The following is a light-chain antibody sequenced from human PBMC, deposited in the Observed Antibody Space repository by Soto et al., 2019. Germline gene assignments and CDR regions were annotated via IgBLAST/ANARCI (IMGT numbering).Light chain of an antibody. CDR3: QQYETFSGT. Sequence: EIVLTQSPATLSLSPGERATLSCRASQSVNYYLAWYQQKPGQAPRLLVYDASERATGIPARFSGSGSGTDFTLTISSLEPDDSAIYYCQQYETFSGTFGPGTKVDI. J-gene: IGKJ1*01. V-gene: IGKV3-11*01. CDR1: QSVNYY. CDR2: DAS.